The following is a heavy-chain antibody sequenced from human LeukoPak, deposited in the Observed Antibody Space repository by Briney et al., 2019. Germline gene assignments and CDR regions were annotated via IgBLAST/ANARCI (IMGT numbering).Heavy chain of an antibody. J-gene: IGHJ4*02. CDR2: IRYDGSNK. D-gene: IGHD3-3*01. CDR1: GFTFSSYG. V-gene: IGHV3-30*02. Sequence: GGSLRLSCAASGFTFSSYGMHWVRQAPGKGLEWVAFIRYDGSNKYYADSVKGRFTISRDKSKNTLYLQMNSLRAEDTAVYYCAKGGRHYDFWSGYAFDYWGQGTLVTVSS. CDR3: AKGGRHYDFWSGYAFDY.